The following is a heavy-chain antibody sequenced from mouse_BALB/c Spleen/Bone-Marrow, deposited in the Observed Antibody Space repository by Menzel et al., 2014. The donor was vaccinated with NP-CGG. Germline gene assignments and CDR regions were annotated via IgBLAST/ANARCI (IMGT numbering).Heavy chain of an antibody. CDR2: IRYSGST. J-gene: IGHJ1*01. V-gene: IGHV3-2*02. Sequence: ESGPGLVKPSQSLSLTCTVTGYSIASDYAWNWIRQFPGNKLEWMGYIRYSGSTSYTPSLKSRISITRDTSKNQFFLQLHSVTTEDTATFYCARSVVATRNFDVWGAGTTVTVSS. CDR1: GYSIASDYA. CDR3: ARSVVATRNFDV. D-gene: IGHD1-1*01.